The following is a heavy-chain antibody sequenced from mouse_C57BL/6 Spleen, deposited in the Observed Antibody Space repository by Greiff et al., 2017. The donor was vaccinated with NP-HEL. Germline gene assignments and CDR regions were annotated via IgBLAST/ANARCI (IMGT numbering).Heavy chain of an antibody. J-gene: IGHJ3*01. V-gene: IGHV1-52*01. CDR3: AIYGSSEAWFAY. D-gene: IGHD1-1*01. CDR1: GYTFTSYW. CDR2: IDPSDSET. Sequence: QVHVKQPGAELVRPGSSVKLSCKASGYTFTSYWMHWVKQRPIQGLEWIGNIDPSDSETHYNQKFKDKATLTVDKSSSTAYMQLSSLTSEDSAVYYCAIYGSSEAWFAYWGQGTLVTVSA.